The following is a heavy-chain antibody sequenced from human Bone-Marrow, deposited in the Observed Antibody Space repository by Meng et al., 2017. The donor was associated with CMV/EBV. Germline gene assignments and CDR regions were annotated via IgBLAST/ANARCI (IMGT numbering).Heavy chain of an antibody. J-gene: IGHJ4*02. CDR3: ARWIDYDLWSGNSYYFDY. V-gene: IGHV3-7*01. D-gene: IGHD3-3*01. Sequence: GESLKISCVASGFTFSNYWMSWVRQAPGRGLEWLANIKTDGSEKYSVASVRGRFTISRDNAKNSLSLQMTSLRVDDTAVYFCARWIDYDLWSGNSYYFDYWGPGTLVTVSS. CDR1: GFTFSNYW. CDR2: IKTDGSEK.